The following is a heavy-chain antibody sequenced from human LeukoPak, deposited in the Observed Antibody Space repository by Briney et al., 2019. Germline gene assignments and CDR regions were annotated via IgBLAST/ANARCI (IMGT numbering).Heavy chain of an antibody. D-gene: IGHD2-15*01. CDR2: ISGSGGST. Sequence: GGSLRLSCAASGFTFSSYAMRWVRQAQGKGLEWVSAISGSGGSTYYADSVRGRFTISRDKSKNTLYLKMTSLRAEDTAVYYCAKASPLLRRYFDYWGQGTLVTVSS. V-gene: IGHV3-23*01. CDR3: AKASPLLRRYFDY. CDR1: GFTFSSYA. J-gene: IGHJ4*02.